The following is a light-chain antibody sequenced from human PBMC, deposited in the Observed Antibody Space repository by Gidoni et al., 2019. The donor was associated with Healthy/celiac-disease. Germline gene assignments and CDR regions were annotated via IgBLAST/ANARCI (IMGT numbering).Light chain of an antibody. CDR2: EVS. CDR1: SSDVGGYNY. V-gene: IGLV2-8*01. Sequence: QSALTQPPSASGSPGPSVTISCTGTSSDVGGYNYVSWYQQHPGKAPKLMIYEVSKRPSGVPDRFSGSKSSNTASLTVSGLQAEDEADYYCSSYAGSNNFVFGTGTKVTVL. J-gene: IGLJ1*01. CDR3: SSYAGSNNFV.